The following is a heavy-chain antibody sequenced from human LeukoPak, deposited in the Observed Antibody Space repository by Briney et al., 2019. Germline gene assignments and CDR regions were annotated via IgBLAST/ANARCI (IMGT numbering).Heavy chain of an antibody. CDR1: GNTFTDLS. V-gene: IGHV1-24*01. J-gene: IGHJ4*02. Sequence: ASAKVSCKVSGNTFTDLSMNWVPPAPGKGLEWMGGFDPEDVETIYAQKFQGRVTMTEDTSTETAYMELTSLRPEDTAVYYCATDFYRGRQFDYWGQGTLVTVSS. CDR3: ATDFYRGRQFDY. CDR2: FDPEDVET. D-gene: IGHD2/OR15-2a*01.